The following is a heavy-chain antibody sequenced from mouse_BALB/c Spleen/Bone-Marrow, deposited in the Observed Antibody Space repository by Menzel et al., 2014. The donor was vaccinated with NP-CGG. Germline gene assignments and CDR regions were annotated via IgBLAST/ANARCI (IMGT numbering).Heavy chain of an antibody. Sequence: QVQLQQSGPGLVQPSQSLSITCTVSGFSLXKHGVHWIRQSPGKGLEWLGVIWGGGSTDYNAAFISRLSISKDNSKSQVVFKMNSLEVNDRAMYYCARGNYGAWFTHWGQGTLVTVSA. CDR1: GFSLXKHG. CDR3: ARGNYGAWFTH. CDR2: IWGGGST. V-gene: IGHV2-2*02. J-gene: IGHJ3*01. D-gene: IGHD2-1*01.